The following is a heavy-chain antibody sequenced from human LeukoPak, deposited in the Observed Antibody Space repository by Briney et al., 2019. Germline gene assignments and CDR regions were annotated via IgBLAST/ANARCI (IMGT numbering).Heavy chain of an antibody. CDR2: IWYDGSNK. V-gene: IGHV3-33*01. CDR1: GFTFSSYG. J-gene: IGHJ6*03. Sequence: GGSLRLSCAASGFTFSSYGMHWVRQAPGKGLEWVAGIWYDGSNKYYADSVKGRFTISRDNSKNTLYLQMNSLRAEDTAVYYCARQQYYYDSSGPDYYYYYMDVWGKGTTVTVSS. CDR3: ARQQYYYDSSGPDYYYYYMDV. D-gene: IGHD3-22*01.